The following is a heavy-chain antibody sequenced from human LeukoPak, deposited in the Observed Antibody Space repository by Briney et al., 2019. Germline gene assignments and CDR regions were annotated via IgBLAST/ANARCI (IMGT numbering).Heavy chain of an antibody. J-gene: IGHJ5*02. CDR3: ARDNSVRDGAWWFNP. V-gene: IGHV1-46*01. CDR2: ISPSGGST. D-gene: IGHD5-24*01. Sequence: ASVKVSCKASGYTFTRYYMHWVRQAPGQGPEWMGVISPSGGSTTYAQKFQGRVTLTRDMSTSTDYLELSSLRSEDTAVYYCARDNSVRDGAWWFNPWGQGTLVTVSS. CDR1: GYTFTRYY.